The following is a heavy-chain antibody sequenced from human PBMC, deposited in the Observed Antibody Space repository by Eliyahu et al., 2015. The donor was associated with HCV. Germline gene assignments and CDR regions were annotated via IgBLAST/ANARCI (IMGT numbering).Heavy chain of an antibody. CDR3: ARDRWGGSLLQVDYYYYYGMDV. V-gene: IGHV4-39*02. Sequence: QLQLQESGPGLVKPSETLSLTCTVSGGSISSSSYYWGWIRQPPGKGLEWIGSIYYSGSTYYNPSLKSRVTISVDTSKNQFSLKLSSVTAADTAVYYCARDRWGGSLLQVDYYYYYGMDVWGQGTTVTVSS. J-gene: IGHJ6*02. D-gene: IGHD1-26*01. CDR1: GGSISSSSYY. CDR2: IYYSGST.